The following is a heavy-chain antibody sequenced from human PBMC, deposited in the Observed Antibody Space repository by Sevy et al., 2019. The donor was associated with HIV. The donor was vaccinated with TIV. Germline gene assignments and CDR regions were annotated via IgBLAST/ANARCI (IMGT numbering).Heavy chain of an antibody. CDR2: ISWNSGSI. CDR1: GFTFDDYA. V-gene: IGHV3-9*01. Sequence: GGSLRLSCAASGFTFDDYAMHWVRQAPGKGLEWVSGISWNSGSIGYADSVKGRFTISRDNAKNSLYLQMNSLRAGDTALYSCANSRIDYWGQGTLVTVSS. J-gene: IGHJ4*02. CDR3: ANSRIDY.